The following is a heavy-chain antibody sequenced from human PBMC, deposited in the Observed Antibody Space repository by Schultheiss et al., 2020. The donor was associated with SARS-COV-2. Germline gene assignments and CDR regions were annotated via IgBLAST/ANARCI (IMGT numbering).Heavy chain of an antibody. J-gene: IGHJ2*01. CDR2: ISGSGGSR. CDR3: AKAISVYTHWYFDL. CDR1: GFTFSSYA. D-gene: IGHD3-9*01. V-gene: IGHV3-23*01. Sequence: GESLKISCAASGFTFSSYAMSWVRQAPGKGLEWVSAISGSGGSRYYADSVKGRFTISRDNSKNTLYLQMNSLRAEDTAVYYCAKAISVYTHWYFDLWGRGTLVTVSS.